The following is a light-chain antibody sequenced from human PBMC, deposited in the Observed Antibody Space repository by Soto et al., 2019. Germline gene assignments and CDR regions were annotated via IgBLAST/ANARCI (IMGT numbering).Light chain of an antibody. CDR2: DAS. CDR1: QSVISY. CDR3: QHRYNWPFT. Sequence: EIVLTQSPATLSLSPGERATLSYRASQSVISYLVWYQQKPGQAPRLLIYDASNRATGIPARFTGSGSGTDSTLTISSLEPEDFAVYYCQHRYNWPFTFGQGTRLEIK. V-gene: IGKV3-11*01. J-gene: IGKJ5*01.